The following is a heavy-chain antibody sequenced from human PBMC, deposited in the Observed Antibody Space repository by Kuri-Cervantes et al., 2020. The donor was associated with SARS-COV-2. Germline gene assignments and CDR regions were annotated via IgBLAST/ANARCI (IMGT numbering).Heavy chain of an antibody. CDR1: GGSISSGSYY. Sequence: SETLSLTCTVSGGSISSGSYYWSWIRQPAGKGLEWIGYIYTSGSTNYNPSLKSRVTISVDTSKNQFSLKLSSVTAADTAVYYCARTKITMVRGVDDYWGQGTLVTVSS. D-gene: IGHD3-10*01. J-gene: IGHJ4*02. V-gene: IGHV4-61*09. CDR2: IYTSGST. CDR3: ARTKITMVRGVDDY.